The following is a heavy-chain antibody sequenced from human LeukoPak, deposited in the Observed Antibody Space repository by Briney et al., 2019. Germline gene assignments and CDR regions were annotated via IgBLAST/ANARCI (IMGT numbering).Heavy chain of an antibody. Sequence: SGGSLRLSCAASGFNFRIYAIHWLRQAPGRGPEYVSAISADGARTYYSNSVKGRFTISRDNSKNTAYLQMDDVRPEDMAVYYCATWVCGNGLCSNDYWGQGTLVTLSS. J-gene: IGHJ4*02. CDR2: ISADGART. CDR3: ATWVCGNGLCSNDY. V-gene: IGHV3-64*01. D-gene: IGHD2-8*01. CDR1: GFNFRIYA.